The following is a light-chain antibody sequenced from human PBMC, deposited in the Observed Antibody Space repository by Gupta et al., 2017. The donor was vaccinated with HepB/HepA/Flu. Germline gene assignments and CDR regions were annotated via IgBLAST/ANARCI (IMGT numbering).Light chain of an antibody. CDR3: IQGRQMPLT. V-gene: IGKV2-28*01. J-gene: IGKJ4*02. Sequence: SQCTLHVPVTSGPAASIPCRSSQSLLHSDGHNVLDWYQQKPGQSPQLLIYVGSNRASGVPDRFSGGGSGTDFTLKISRVEAEDVGVYYCIQGRQMPLTFGEGTKVEMK. CDR2: VGS. CDR1: QSLLHSDGHNV.